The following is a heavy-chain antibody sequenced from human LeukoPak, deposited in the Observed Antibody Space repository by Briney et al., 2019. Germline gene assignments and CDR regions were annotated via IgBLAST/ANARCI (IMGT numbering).Heavy chain of an antibody. V-gene: IGHV4-4*02. J-gene: IGHJ4*02. CDR3: ARDLPGSGVNCDQ. D-gene: IGHD3-10*01. Sequence: PSGTLSLTCAVSGDSFSNSYWWTWVRQPPGKGLEWIGEVYHSGSTNYNPSLKCRVTISVGKPNNQFSLRLSSVTAADTAVYYCARDLPGSGVNCDQWGQGTLVTVSS. CDR1: GDSFSNSYW. CDR2: VYHSGST.